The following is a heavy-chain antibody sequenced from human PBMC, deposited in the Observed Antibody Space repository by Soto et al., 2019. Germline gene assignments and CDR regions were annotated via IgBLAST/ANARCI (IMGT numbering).Heavy chain of an antibody. CDR3: ASGQDFWSGSFDY. Sequence: VKVSCKASGFTFTDHAMNWVRQAPGQRPEWVGWINAGNGNTNYAQKFQGRVTITADESTSTAYMELSSLRSEDTAVYYCASGQDFWSGSFDYWGQGTLVTVSS. CDR1: GFTFTDHA. D-gene: IGHD3-3*01. V-gene: IGHV1-3*01. CDR2: INAGNGNT. J-gene: IGHJ4*02.